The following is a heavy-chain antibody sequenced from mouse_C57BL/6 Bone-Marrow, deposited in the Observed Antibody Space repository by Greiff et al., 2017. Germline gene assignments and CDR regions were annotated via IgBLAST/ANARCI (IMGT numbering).Heavy chain of an antibody. Sequence: VQLQQSGAELMKPGASVKLSCKATGYTFTGYWIEWVKQRPGHGLEWIGEILPGSGSTNYNEKFKGKATLTADKSSSTAYMELRSLTSEDSAVYFCARGWLYFDYWGQGTTLTVSS. CDR3: ARGWLYFDY. V-gene: IGHV1-9*01. CDR2: ILPGSGST. CDR1: GYTFTGYW. J-gene: IGHJ2*01. D-gene: IGHD2-3*01.